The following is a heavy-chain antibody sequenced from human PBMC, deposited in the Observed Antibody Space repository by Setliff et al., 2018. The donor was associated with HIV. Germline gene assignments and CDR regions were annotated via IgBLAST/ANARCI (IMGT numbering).Heavy chain of an antibody. Sequence: GASVKVSCKASGDTFTSYGISWVRQAPGQGLEWMGWINTFTGTPTYAQGFTGRFVFSLDASVSTAYLQINSLKADDSGVYYCAREYQLLSHQYGLDVWGQGTTVTVSS. D-gene: IGHD1-1*01. CDR2: INTFTGTP. CDR1: GDTFTSYG. J-gene: IGHJ6*02. CDR3: AREYQLLSHQYGLDV. V-gene: IGHV7-4-1*02.